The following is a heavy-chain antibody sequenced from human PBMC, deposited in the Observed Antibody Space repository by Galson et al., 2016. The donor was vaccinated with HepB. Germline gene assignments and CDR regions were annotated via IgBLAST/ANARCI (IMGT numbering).Heavy chain of an antibody. CDR3: AKNLRKWLQSDFDF. CDR1: GFTFSDYY. Sequence: SLRLSCAASGFTFSDYYMSWIRQAPGKGLEWVSYISNSGRTIYYTDSGKGRFTISRDNAKNSVYLQMNSLRAEDTAVYYCAKNLRKWLQSDFDFWGRGTLVSVSS. CDR2: ISNSGRTI. D-gene: IGHD5-24*01. J-gene: IGHJ4*02. V-gene: IGHV3-11*01.